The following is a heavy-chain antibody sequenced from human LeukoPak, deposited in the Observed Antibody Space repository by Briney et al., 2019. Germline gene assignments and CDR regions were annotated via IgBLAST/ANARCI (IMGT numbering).Heavy chain of an antibody. D-gene: IGHD3-22*01. CDR3: ARGPSEMIVVVTTFDY. Sequence: SETLSLTCTVSGGSISSYYWSWIRQPPGKGLEWIGYIYYSGSTNYNPSLKSRVTISVDTSKNQFSLKLSSVTAADTAVYYCARGPSEMIVVVTTFDYWGQGTLVTVSS. J-gene: IGHJ4*02. CDR2: IYYSGST. V-gene: IGHV4-59*12. CDR1: GGSISSYY.